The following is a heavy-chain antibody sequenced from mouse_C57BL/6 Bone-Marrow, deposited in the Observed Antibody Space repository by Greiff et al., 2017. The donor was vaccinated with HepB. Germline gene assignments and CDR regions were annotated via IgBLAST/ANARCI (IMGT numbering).Heavy chain of an antibody. J-gene: IGHJ2*01. D-gene: IGHD4-1*01. CDR2: IHPNSGST. V-gene: IGHV1-64*01. Sequence: VQLQQPGAELVKPGASVKLSCKASGYTFTSYWMHWVKQRPGQGLEWIGMIHPNSGSTNYNEKFKSKTTLTVDNSSSTAYMQLSSLPSEASAVYYCARWTGNYFDYWGQGTTLTVSS. CDR3: ARWTGNYFDY. CDR1: GYTFTSYW.